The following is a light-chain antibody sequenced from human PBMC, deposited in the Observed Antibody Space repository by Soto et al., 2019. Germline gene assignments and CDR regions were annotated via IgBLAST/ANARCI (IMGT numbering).Light chain of an antibody. V-gene: IGKV3-20*01. CDR1: QSVSTNR. J-gene: IGKJ4*01. CDR3: QQYGSSPLN. CDR2: GAS. Sequence: EIVLTQSPGTLSLSPGERATLSCRASQSVSTNRLAWYQQKPGQAPRLLMYGASNRATGIAERFSGSGSGTDFTPTSSRLVPEDFAVYHCQQYGSSPLNFGGGTKVEIK.